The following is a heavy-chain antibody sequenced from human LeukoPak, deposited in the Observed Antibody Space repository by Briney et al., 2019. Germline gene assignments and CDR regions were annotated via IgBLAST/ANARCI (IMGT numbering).Heavy chain of an antibody. Sequence: GGSLRLSCAASGFTFSSYEMDWVRQAPGKGLEWVSYISSSGSTIYYADSVKGRFTISRDNAKNSLYLQMNSLRAEDTAVYYCARGKWEPLDYWGQGTLVTVSS. J-gene: IGHJ4*02. D-gene: IGHD1-26*01. CDR3: ARGKWEPLDY. V-gene: IGHV3-48*03. CDR1: GFTFSSYE. CDR2: ISSSGSTI.